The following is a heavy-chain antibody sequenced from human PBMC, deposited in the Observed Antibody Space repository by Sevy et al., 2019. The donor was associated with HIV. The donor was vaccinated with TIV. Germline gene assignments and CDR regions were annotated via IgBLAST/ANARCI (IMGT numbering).Heavy chain of an antibody. D-gene: IGHD2-15*01. CDR1: GGSFSGYY. CDR3: ARVFGMRYSGGSCYFLYYYGMDV. V-gene: IGHV4-34*01. J-gene: IGHJ6*02. CDR2: INHSGST. Sequence: SETLSLTCAVYGGSFSGYYWSWIRQPPGKGLEWIGEINHSGSTNYNPSLKSRVTISVDTSKNQFSLKLSSVTTADTAVYYCARVFGMRYSGGSCYFLYYYGMDVWGQGTTVTVSS.